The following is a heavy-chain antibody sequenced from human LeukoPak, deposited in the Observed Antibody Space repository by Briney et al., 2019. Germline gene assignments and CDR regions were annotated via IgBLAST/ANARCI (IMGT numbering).Heavy chain of an antibody. V-gene: IGHV3-7*01. D-gene: IGHD2-21*02. CDR2: INQDASEI. J-gene: IGHJ4*02. CDR1: GFTFSSYW. CDR3: ATDRDNSDWQKRFDS. Sequence: GGSLMLSCAASGFTFSSYWMNWYRQAPGKGLEWVGNINQDASEINYVDSVRGRFTISRDNAKNSLYLQMNSLRAEDTALYYCATDRDNSDWQKRFDSWGQGTLVTVSS.